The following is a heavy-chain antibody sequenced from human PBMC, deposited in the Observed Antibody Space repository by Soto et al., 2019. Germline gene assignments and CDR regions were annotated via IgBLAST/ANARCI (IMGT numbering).Heavy chain of an antibody. Sequence: GGSLRLSCAASGFTFSRYGMNWVRQAPGKGLEWVSGIDKSGGITFYADSVKGRFTISRDNSKNTLYVQMNSLKVGDTAVYYCEKSGLSDYYGMDVWGQGTAVTVSS. CDR1: GFTFSRYG. CDR2: IDKSGGIT. D-gene: IGHD3-16*01. V-gene: IGHV3-23*01. CDR3: EKSGLSDYYGMDV. J-gene: IGHJ6*02.